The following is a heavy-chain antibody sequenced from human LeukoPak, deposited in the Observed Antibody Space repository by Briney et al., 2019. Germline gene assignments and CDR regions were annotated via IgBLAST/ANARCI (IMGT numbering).Heavy chain of an antibody. J-gene: IGHJ6*02. V-gene: IGHV4-34*01. Sequence: SETLSPTCAVYGGSFSGYYWSWIRQPPGKGLEWIGEINHSGSANYNPSLKSRVTISVDTSKNQFSLKLSSVTAADTAVYYCARGHCSGGSCYRPYYYGMDVWGQGTTVTVSS. D-gene: IGHD2-15*01. CDR2: INHSGSA. CDR3: ARGHCSGGSCYRPYYYGMDV. CDR1: GGSFSGYY.